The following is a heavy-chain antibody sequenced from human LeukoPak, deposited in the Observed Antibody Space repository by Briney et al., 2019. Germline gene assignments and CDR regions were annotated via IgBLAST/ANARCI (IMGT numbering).Heavy chain of an antibody. Sequence: PGGSLRLSCAASGFTFSSYGMHWVRQAPGKGLEWVAVISYDGSNKYYADSVKGRFTISRDNSKNTLYLQMNSLRAEDTAVYYCAKDRVFGTYFDYWGQGTLVTVSS. V-gene: IGHV3-30*18. J-gene: IGHJ4*02. CDR3: AKDRVFGTYFDY. D-gene: IGHD3-16*01. CDR2: ISYDGSNK. CDR1: GFTFSSYG.